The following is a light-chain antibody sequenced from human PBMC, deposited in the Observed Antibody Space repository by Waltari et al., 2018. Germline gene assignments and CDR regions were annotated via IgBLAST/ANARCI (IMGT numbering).Light chain of an antibody. Sequence: NFMLTQPHSVSESPGKTVTISCTRSSGSIASNYVQWYQQRPGSAPTTVIYEDNQRPSGVPDRFSGSIDSSSNSASRTISGLKTEDEADYCGQSYDSSNPVVFGGGTKLTVL. J-gene: IGLJ2*01. V-gene: IGLV6-57*03. CDR2: EDN. CDR3: QSYDSSNPVV. CDR1: SGSIASNY.